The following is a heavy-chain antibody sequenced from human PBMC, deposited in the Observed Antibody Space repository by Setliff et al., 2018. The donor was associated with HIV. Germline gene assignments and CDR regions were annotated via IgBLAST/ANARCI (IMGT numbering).Heavy chain of an antibody. CDR3: ARQVGSSKFYFDY. J-gene: IGHJ4*02. Sequence: SETLSLTCTVSGCAISSSSYYWGWIRQPPGKGLESIGSIYYSGSTYYNPSLKSRVTISVDTSENQFSRKLSSVTAADTSVYYCARQVGSSKFYFDYWGQGTLVTVSS. CDR2: IYYSGST. V-gene: IGHV4-39*01. CDR1: GCAISSSSYY. D-gene: IGHD6-6*01.